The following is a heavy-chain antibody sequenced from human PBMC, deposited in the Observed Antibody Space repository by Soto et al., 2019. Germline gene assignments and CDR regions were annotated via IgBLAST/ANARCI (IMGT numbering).Heavy chain of an antibody. CDR3: ARHDSSAQMDYYYYGMDV. V-gene: IGHV5-51*01. Sequence: GESLKISCKGSGYSFTSYWIGWVRQMPGKGLEWMGIIYPGDSDTRYSPSFQGQVTISADKSISTAYLQWSSLKASDTAMYYCARHDSSAQMDYYYYGMDVWGQGTTVTVSS. D-gene: IGHD3-22*01. CDR2: IYPGDSDT. J-gene: IGHJ6*02. CDR1: GYSFTSYW.